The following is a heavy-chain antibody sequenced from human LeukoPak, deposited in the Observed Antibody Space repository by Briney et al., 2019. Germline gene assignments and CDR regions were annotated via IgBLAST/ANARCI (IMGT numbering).Heavy chain of an antibody. CDR3: ARGKVVTMVRGVIITYFDY. V-gene: IGHV1-46*01. CDR1: GYSFTRYF. Sequence: EASVKVSCKASGYSFTRYFIHWVRQAPGQGLEWMGIIIPSDGSTSYAQEFQGRVTMTRDTSTSTVYMELSSLRSEDTAVYYCARGKVVTMVRGVIITYFDYWGQGTLVTVSS. J-gene: IGHJ4*02. CDR2: IIPSDGST. D-gene: IGHD3-10*01.